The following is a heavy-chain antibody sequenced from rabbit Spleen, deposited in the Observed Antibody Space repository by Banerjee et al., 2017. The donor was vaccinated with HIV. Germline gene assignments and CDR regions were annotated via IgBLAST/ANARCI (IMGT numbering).Heavy chain of an antibody. CDR2: IDLVFGNT. J-gene: IGHJ6*01. Sequence: QEQLVESGGGLVQPGGSLKLSCKASEFDFSSYGVSWVRQAPGKGLEWIGYIDLVFGNTYYASWAKGRFTCSKTSSTTVTLQMTSLTAADTATYFCARDTGSSFSSYGMDLWGPGTLVTVS. CDR3: ARDTGSSFSSYGMDL. D-gene: IGHD8-1*01. V-gene: IGHV1S39*01. CDR1: EFDFSSYG.